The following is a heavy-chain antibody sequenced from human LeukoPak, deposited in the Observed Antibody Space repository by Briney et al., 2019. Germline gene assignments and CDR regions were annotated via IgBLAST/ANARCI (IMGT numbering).Heavy chain of an antibody. CDR1: GFTFSSYG. J-gene: IGHJ4*02. D-gene: IGHD4-11*01. V-gene: IGHV3-33*01. Sequence: GGSLRLSCAASGFTFSSYGMHWVRQAPGKGLEWVAVIWYDGSNKYYADSVKGRFTIPRDNSKNTLYLQMNSLRAEDTAVYYCARDQSDDYSIWYYFDYWGQGTLVTVSS. CDR3: ARDQSDDYSIWYYFDY. CDR2: IWYDGSNK.